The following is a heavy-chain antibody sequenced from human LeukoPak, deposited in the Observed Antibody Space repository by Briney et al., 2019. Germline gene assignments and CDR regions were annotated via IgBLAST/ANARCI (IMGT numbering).Heavy chain of an antibody. J-gene: IGHJ4*02. CDR1: GYTFTSYY. V-gene: IGHV1-46*01. CDR3: ATGQYYDSSGYFGY. Sequence: ASVTVSCTASGYTFTSYYMHWVRQAPGQGLEWMGIINPSGGSTSYAQKFQGRVTMTEDTSTDTAYMELSSLRSEDTAVYYCATGQYYDSSGYFGYWGQGTLVTVSS. D-gene: IGHD3-22*01. CDR2: INPSGGST.